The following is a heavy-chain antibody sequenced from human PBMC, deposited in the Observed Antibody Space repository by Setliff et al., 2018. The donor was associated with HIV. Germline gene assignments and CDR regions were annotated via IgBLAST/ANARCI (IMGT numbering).Heavy chain of an antibody. Sequence: ASVKVSCKASGYSFTDYFIHWVRQAPGQGLGWMGWISPQNGDRKIPRRFRGRVTMTRDTSISTAYMELSGLTSDDTAVYFCARQLSNSLDHWGQGTPVTVSS. CDR1: GYSFTDYF. D-gene: IGHD6-6*01. CDR3: ARQLSNSLDH. V-gene: IGHV1-2*02. J-gene: IGHJ4*02. CDR2: ISPQNGDR.